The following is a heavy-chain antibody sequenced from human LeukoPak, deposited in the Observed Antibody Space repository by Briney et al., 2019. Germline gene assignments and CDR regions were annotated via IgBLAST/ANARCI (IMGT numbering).Heavy chain of an antibody. CDR1: GFTFSNSA. CDR3: AKNYDFWSGYQDY. V-gene: IGHV3-23*01. J-gene: IGHJ4*02. D-gene: IGHD3-3*01. Sequence: GGSLRLSCAASGFTFSNSAMNWVRQAPGKGLEWVSAITGSGGSTYYADSVKGRFTISRDNSKNTLYLQMNSLRAEDTAVYYCAKNYDFWSGYQDYWGQGTLVTVSS. CDR2: ITGSGGST.